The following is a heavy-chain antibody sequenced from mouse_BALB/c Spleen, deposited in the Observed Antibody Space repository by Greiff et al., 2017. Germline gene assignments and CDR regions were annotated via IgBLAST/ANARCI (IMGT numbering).Heavy chain of an antibody. CDR3: ASRLNYDYDEGAWFAY. CDR1: GFDFSRYW. V-gene: IGHV4-1*02. D-gene: IGHD2-4*01. J-gene: IGHJ3*01. Sequence: EVKLMESGGGLVQPGGSLKLSCAASGFDFSRYWMSWVRQAPGKGLEWIGEINPDSSTINYTPSLKDKFIISRDNAKNTLYLQMSKVRSEDTALYYCASRLNYDYDEGAWFAYWGQGTLVTVSA. CDR2: INPDSSTI.